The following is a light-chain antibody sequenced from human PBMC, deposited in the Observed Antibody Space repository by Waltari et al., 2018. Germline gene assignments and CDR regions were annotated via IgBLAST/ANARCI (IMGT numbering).Light chain of an antibody. CDR2: DDI. J-gene: IGLJ2*01. V-gene: IGLV3-21*03. Sequence: SYVLTQPPSVSVAPGRTARITCGGNNIGTKTAHWYQQKPGQAPVMVVYDDIDRPSGIPERSSGSNSGNTADLVINTVEAGDEAGYYCQGWDIDSEPSVVFGGGTKLTVL. CDR3: QGWDIDSEPSVV. CDR1: NIGTKT.